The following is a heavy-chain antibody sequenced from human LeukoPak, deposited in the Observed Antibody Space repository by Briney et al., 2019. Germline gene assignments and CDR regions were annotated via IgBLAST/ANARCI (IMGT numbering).Heavy chain of an antibody. CDR2: ISSSGDST. CDR1: GFTFSTYG. D-gene: IGHD3-10*01. J-gene: IGHJ4*02. CDR3: AKDQLLWFGELWDYFDY. Sequence: GGTLRLSCAASGFTFSTYGMSWVRQAPGKGLEWVSAISSSGDSTYYADSVKGRFTIPRDNSKNTLYLQMNSLRAEDTAVYYCAKDQLLWFGELWDYFDYWGQGTLVTVSS. V-gene: IGHV3-23*01.